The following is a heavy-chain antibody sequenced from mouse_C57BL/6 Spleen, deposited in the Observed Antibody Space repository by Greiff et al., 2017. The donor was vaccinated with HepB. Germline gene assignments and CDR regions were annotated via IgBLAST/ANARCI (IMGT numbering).Heavy chain of an antibody. CDR3: ARSIYYGSSLDY. CDR2: IHPNSGST. D-gene: IGHD1-1*01. CDR1: GYTFTSYW. Sequence: QVQLKQPGAELVKPGASVKLSCKASGYTFTSYWMHWVKQRPGQGLEWIGMIHPNSGSTNYNEKFKSKATLTVDKSSSTAYMQLSSLTSEDSAVYYCARSIYYGSSLDYWGQGTTLTVSS. V-gene: IGHV1-64*01. J-gene: IGHJ2*01.